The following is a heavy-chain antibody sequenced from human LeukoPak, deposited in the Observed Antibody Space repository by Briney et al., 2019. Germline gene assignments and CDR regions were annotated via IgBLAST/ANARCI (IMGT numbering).Heavy chain of an antibody. CDR1: GGSISSSSYY. CDR2: IYYSGST. D-gene: IGHD6-6*01. CDR3: ARQSRIAARQPGHSN. V-gene: IGHV4-39*01. Sequence: SETLSLTCTVSGGSISSSSYYWGWIRQPPGKGLEWIGSIYYSGSTYYNPSLKSRVTISVDTSKNQFSLKLSSVTAADTAVYYCARQSRIAARQPGHSNWGQGTLVTVSS. J-gene: IGHJ4*02.